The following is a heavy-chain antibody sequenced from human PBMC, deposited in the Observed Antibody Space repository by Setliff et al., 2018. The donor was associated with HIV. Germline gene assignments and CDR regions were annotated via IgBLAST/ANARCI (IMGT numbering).Heavy chain of an antibody. V-gene: IGHV1-3*01. CDR1: GYSFSNYA. Sequence: ASVKVSCKASGYSFSNYAIHWVRQAPGQGLEWMGWINGGNAITKFSQKFQGRVTLTRDTSASTVYLDLSSLRSEDTAIYYCARGYYNSGNYFEYWGQGTLVTVSS. CDR2: INGGNAIT. J-gene: IGHJ4*02. CDR3: ARGYYNSGNYFEY. D-gene: IGHD3-10*01.